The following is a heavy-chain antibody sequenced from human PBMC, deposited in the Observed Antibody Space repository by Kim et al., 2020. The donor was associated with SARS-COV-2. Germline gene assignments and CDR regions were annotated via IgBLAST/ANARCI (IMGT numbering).Heavy chain of an antibody. J-gene: IGHJ2*01. Sequence: GGSLRLSCASSGFTFSSYAMTWVRQAPGKGLEWVSGFSVSDTPIFYSDSVKGRFTISRDNSKNTLFLQMNSLSAEDTALYYCARRSANWYFDVWGRGTLVAVSS. V-gene: IGHV3-23*05. CDR1: GFTFSSYA. D-gene: IGHD2-15*01. CDR2: FSVSDTPI. CDR3: ARRSANWYFDV.